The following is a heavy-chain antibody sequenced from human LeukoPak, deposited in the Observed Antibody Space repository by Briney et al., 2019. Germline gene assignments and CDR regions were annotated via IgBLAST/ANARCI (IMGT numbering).Heavy chain of an antibody. Sequence: PGGSLRLSCAASGFTVSSNYMSWVRQAPGKGLEWGSVIYSGGSTYYADSVKGRFTISRDNAKNSLYLQMNSLRAEDTAVYYCAREGGPDTAMVPDAFDIWGQGTMVTVSS. V-gene: IGHV3-53*01. D-gene: IGHD5-18*01. J-gene: IGHJ3*02. CDR3: AREGGPDTAMVPDAFDI. CDR1: GFTVSSNY. CDR2: IYSGGST.